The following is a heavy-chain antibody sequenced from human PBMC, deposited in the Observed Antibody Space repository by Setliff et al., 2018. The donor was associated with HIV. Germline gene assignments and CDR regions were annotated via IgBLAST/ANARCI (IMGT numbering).Heavy chain of an antibody. CDR1: GFTFSSYA. J-gene: IGHJ4*02. CDR2: ITSGGST. D-gene: IGHD5-18*01. V-gene: IGHV3-23*01. Sequence: PGGSLRLPCAASGFTFSSYAMSWVRQTPEKGLEWVSIITSGGSTYYADSAKGRFIISRDNSQNTLYLQMNSLRADDTAIYYCAKGFRPVDTALVSGPTYWGQGIRVTVSS. CDR3: AKGFRPVDTALVSGPTY.